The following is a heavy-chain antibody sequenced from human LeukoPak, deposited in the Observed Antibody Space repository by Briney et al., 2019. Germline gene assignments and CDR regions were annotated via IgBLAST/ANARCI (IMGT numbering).Heavy chain of an antibody. V-gene: IGHV1-69*13. D-gene: IGHD5-12*01. CDR3: ANQRSGYDGVVYYFDY. Sequence: GASVKVSCKASGGTFSSYAISWVRQAPGQGLEWMGGIIPIFGTANYAQKFQGRVTITADESTSTAYMELSSLRSEDTAVYYCANQRSGYDGVVYYFDYWGQGTLVTVSS. CDR2: IIPIFGTA. J-gene: IGHJ4*02. CDR1: GGTFSSYA.